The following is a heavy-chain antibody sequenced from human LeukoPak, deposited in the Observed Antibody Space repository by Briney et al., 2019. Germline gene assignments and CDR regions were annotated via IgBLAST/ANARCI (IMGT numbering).Heavy chain of an antibody. Sequence: GASVKVSCKASGYTFTSYGISWVGQAPGHRLEWIGWSMADNSNTNSAQKPQGRGVMTTDTSTSTASMELRSLRSGHTAVYYCARTGGGVAGTTPSPYCGQGTLVTVSS. J-gene: IGHJ4*02. CDR2: SMADNSNT. D-gene: IGHD1-1*01. CDR3: ARTGGGVAGTTPSPY. V-gene: IGHV1-18*01. CDR1: GYTFTSYG.